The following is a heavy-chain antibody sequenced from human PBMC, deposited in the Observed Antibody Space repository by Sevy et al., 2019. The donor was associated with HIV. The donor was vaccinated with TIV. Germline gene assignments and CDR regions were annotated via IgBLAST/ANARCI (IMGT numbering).Heavy chain of an antibody. Sequence: ASVKVSCKASGGTFSSYPISWVRQAPGQGLEWMGRITPMFGAATYAQKFQGRVTITADESTTTAYMELNSLPSDDTAVYYCAGGGAAVVAFQYWGQGTLVTVSS. CDR3: AGGGAAVVAFQY. CDR1: GGTFSSYP. J-gene: IGHJ4*02. D-gene: IGHD2-15*01. V-gene: IGHV1-69*13. CDR2: ITPMFGAA.